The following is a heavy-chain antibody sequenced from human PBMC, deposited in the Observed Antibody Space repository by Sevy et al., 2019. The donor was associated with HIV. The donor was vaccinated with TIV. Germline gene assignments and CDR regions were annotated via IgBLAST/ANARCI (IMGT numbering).Heavy chain of an antibody. D-gene: IGHD5-12*01. CDR2: IYPADSNT. J-gene: IGHJ3*01. Sequence: GESPKTSRKVSGFHFSRYWIRWVRQMPGKGLEWMGVIYPADSNTIYNPSFEGHVTISADKSTNTAYLQWCLLKASDTARDFGAKSGYSIQDGRFHDALDAWGQGTMVTVSS. V-gene: IGHV5-51*01. CDR1: GFHFSRYW. CDR3: AKSGYSIQDGRFHDALDA.